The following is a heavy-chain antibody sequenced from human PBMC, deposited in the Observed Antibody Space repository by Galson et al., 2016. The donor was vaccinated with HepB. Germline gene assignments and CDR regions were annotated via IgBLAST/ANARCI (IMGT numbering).Heavy chain of an antibody. CDR3: AKIAHDSSGYYYYFDY. V-gene: IGHV3-30*18. CDR1: GFTFSSYG. CDR2: ISYDGSNK. D-gene: IGHD3-22*01. Sequence: SLRLSCAASGFTFSSYGMYWVRQAPGKGLEWVAVISYDGSNKNYADSVKGRFTISRDNSKNTLYLQMNSLRAEDTAVYYCAKIAHDSSGYYYYFDYWGQGTLVTVSS. J-gene: IGHJ4*02.